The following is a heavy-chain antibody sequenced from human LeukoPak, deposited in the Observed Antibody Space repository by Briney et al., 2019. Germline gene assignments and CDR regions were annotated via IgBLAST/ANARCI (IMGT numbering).Heavy chain of an antibody. D-gene: IGHD3-22*01. CDR1: GGSISSGSYY. Sequence: SETLSLTCTVSGGSISSGSYYWSWIRQPAGKGLEWIGRIYTSGSTNYNPSLKSRVTISVDTSKNQFSLKLSSVTAADTAVYYCARQGVVGSGYYRDFDYWGQGTLVTVSS. V-gene: IGHV4-61*02. J-gene: IGHJ4*02. CDR3: ARQGVVGSGYYRDFDY. CDR2: IYTSGST.